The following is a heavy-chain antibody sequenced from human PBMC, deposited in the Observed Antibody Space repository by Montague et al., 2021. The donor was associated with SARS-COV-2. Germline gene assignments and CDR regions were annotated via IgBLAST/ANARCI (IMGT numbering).Heavy chain of an antibody. CDR3: ATLTQSNGDF. CDR2: VYSSGTT. D-gene: IGHD4/OR15-4a*01. Sequence: SETLSLTCTVSSDSINSYYWCWIRQPPGKRLEWFGYVYSSGTTNYNPSLNSRIAISVDTSKNQFSLRLDSVTAADTAIYYCATLTQSNGDFWGQGALVTVS. V-gene: IGHV4-4*08. J-gene: IGHJ4*02. CDR1: SDSINSYY.